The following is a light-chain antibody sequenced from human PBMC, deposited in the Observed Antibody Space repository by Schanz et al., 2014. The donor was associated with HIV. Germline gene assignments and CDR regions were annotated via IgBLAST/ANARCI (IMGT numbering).Light chain of an antibody. CDR1: TSDVGGYNY. V-gene: IGLV2-11*01. CDR3: CSFAGRHTLI. Sequence: QSALTQPRSVSGSPGQSVTISCTGTTSDVGGYNYVSWFQQHPGKAPKLVIYDVSERPSGVPDRFSVSKSGNTASLTISGLQAEDEADYHCCSFAGRHTLIFGGGTKLTVL. CDR2: DVS. J-gene: IGLJ2*01.